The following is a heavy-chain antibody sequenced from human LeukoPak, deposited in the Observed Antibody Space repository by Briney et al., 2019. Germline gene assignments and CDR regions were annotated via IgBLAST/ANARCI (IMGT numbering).Heavy chain of an antibody. CDR1: GGSISSSSYY. CDR3: ASGHYDSSGYLDY. D-gene: IGHD3-22*01. Sequence: SETLSHTCTVSGGSISSSSYYWGWIRQPPGKGLEWIGSIYYSGSTYYSPSLKSRVTISVDTSKNQFSLKLSSVTAADTAVYYCASGHYDSSGYLDYWGQGTLVTVSS. V-gene: IGHV4-39*01. J-gene: IGHJ4*02. CDR2: IYYSGST.